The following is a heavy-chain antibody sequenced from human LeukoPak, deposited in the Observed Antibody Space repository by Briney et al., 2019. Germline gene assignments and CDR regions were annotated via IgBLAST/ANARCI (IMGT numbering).Heavy chain of an antibody. V-gene: IGHV4-30-2*01. D-gene: IGHD3-22*01. J-gene: IGHJ4*02. CDR1: GGSISSGGYS. Sequence: PSETLSLTCAVSGGSISSGGYSWSWIRQPPGKGLEWIGYIYHSGSTYYNPSLKSRVTISVDRFKNQFSLKLSSVTAADTAVYYCASENYYDSSGYSLGVDYWGQGTLVTVSS. CDR2: IYHSGST. CDR3: ASENYYDSSGYSLGVDY.